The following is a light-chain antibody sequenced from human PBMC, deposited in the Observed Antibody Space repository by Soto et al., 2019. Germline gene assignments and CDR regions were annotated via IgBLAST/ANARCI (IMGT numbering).Light chain of an antibody. CDR2: DVT. CDR3: SSYTSSSTLV. V-gene: IGLV2-14*01. Sequence: QYALTQPAFVSGSPGQAITISCTGTSSDVGGYNFVSWYQQHPGKVPKLMIYDVTNRPSGVSDRFSGSKSGNTASLTISGLQAEDEADYYCSSYTSSSTLVFGTGTKVTVL. CDR1: SSDVGGYNF. J-gene: IGLJ1*01.